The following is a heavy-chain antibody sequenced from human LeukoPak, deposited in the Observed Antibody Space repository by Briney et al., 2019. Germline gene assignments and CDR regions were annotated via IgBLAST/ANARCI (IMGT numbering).Heavy chain of an antibody. D-gene: IGHD3-10*01. J-gene: IGHJ5*02. CDR1: GGAFSSYA. Sequence: SVKVSCKASGGAFSSYAISWVRQAPGQGLEWMGGIIPIFGTANYAQKFQGRVTITTDESTSTAYMELSSLRSEDTAVYYCARRATYYYGSGSSTTFDPWGQGTLVTVSS. CDR3: ARRATYYYGSGSSTTFDP. V-gene: IGHV1-69*05. CDR2: IIPIFGTA.